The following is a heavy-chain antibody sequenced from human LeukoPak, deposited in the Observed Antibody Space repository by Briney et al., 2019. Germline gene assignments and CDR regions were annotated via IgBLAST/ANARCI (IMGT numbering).Heavy chain of an antibody. J-gene: IGHJ5*02. CDR2: IYYSGST. V-gene: IGHV4-39*07. CDR3: AREGNYYGSGSYHWFDP. CDR1: GGSISRSTYY. D-gene: IGHD3-10*01. Sequence: PSETLSLTCTVSGGSISRSTYYWGWIRQPPGKGLEWIGNIYYSGSTYYNPSLKSRVTISVDTSKNQFSLKLSSVTAADTAVYYCAREGNYYGSGSYHWFDPWGQGTLVTVSS.